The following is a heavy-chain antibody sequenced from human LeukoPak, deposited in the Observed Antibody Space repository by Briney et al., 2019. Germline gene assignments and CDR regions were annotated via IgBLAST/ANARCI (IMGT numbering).Heavy chain of an antibody. D-gene: IGHD2-2*01. V-gene: IGHV4-39*01. J-gene: IGHJ4*02. CDR1: GGSISSSSYY. CDR2: IYYSGST. CDR3: ARQLGYCSSTSCEITDY. Sequence: PSETLSLTCTVSGGSISSSSYYWGWIRQPPGKGLEWIGSIYYSGSTYYNPSLKSRVTISVDTSKNQFSLKLSSVTAADTAVYYCARQLGYCSSTSCEITDYWGQGTLVTVSS.